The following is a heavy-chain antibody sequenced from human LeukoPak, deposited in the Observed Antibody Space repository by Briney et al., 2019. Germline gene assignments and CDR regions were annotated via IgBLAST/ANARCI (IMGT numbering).Heavy chain of an antibody. D-gene: IGHD1-26*01. J-gene: IGHJ6*03. V-gene: IGHV1-24*01. CDR3: ARVAGANYYYYYMDV. CDR1: GYTLTELS. CDR2: FDPEDGET. Sequence: ASVKVSCKVSGYTLTELSMHWVRQAPGKGLEWMGGFDPEDGETIYAQKFQGRVTMTEGTSTDTAYMELSSLRSEGTAVYYCARVAGANYYYYYMDVWGKGTTVTVSS.